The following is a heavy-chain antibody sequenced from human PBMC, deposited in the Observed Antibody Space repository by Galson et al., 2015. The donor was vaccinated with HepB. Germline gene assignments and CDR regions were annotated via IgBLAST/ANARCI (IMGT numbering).Heavy chain of an antibody. V-gene: IGHV1-69*13. J-gene: IGHJ4*02. CDR2: IIPIFGTA. D-gene: IGHD3-16*01. CDR3: ARWSGYYDYVWGSPFDY. CDR1: GGTFSSYA. Sequence: SVKVSCKASGGTFSSYAISWVRQAPGQGLGWMGGIIPIFGTANYAQKFQGRVTITADESTSTAYMELSSLRSEDTAVYYCARWSGYYDYVWGSPFDYWGQGTLVTVSS.